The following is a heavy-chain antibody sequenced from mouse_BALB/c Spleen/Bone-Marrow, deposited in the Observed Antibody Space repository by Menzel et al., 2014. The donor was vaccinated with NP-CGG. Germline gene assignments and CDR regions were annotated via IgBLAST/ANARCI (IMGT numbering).Heavy chain of an antibody. CDR3: ASYGSSPAWFAY. D-gene: IGHD1-1*01. V-gene: IGHV1S126*01. CDR1: GYSFTSYW. J-gene: IGHJ3*01. CDR2: IDPSDRET. Sequence: VQLQESGPQLVRPGASVKISCKASGYSFTSYWMHWVKQRPGQGLEWIGMIDPSDRETRLNQMFKDKATLTVDKSSSTAYMQLSIPTSEDSAVYYCASYGSSPAWFAYWGQGTLVTVSA.